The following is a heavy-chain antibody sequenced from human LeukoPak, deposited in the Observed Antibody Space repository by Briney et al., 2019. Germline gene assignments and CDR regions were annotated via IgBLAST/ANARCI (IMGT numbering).Heavy chain of an antibody. D-gene: IGHD2-2*01. J-gene: IGHJ4*02. Sequence: MHWVRQXPGQGLEWMGIINPSGGSTSYAQKFQGRVTMTRDTSTSTVYMELSSLRSEDTAVYYCARARGSSASVPTDYWGQGTLVTVSS. CDR2: INPSGGST. CDR3: ARARGSSASVPTDY. V-gene: IGHV1-46*01.